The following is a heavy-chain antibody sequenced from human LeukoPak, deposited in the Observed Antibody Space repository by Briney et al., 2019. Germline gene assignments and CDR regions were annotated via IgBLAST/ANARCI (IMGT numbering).Heavy chain of an antibody. J-gene: IGHJ5*01. D-gene: IGHD5-18*01. CDR3: ARDGRYSYGYWFDS. V-gene: IGHV3-23*01. CDR2: ISGSGGST. Sequence: GGSLRLSCAASGFTFSSYAMSWVRQAPGKGLEWVSAISGSGGSTYYADSVKGRFTISRDNAKNSLYLQMNSLRAEDTAVYYCARDGRYSYGYWFDSWGQGTLVTVSS. CDR1: GFTFSSYA.